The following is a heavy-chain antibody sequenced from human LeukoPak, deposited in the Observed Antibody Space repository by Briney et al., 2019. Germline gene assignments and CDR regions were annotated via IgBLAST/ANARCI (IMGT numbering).Heavy chain of an antibody. CDR3: AKPTSPSYYMDV. CDR1: GFTFSSYG. D-gene: IGHD5-12*01. Sequence: GGSLRLPCAASGFTFSSYGMHWVRQAPGKGLEWVAFIRYDGSDKYYADSVKGRFTICRDNSKNTLDLQMNSLRGEDTAVYYCAKPTSPSYYMDVWGKGTTVTVSS. J-gene: IGHJ6*03. V-gene: IGHV3-30*02. CDR2: IRYDGSDK.